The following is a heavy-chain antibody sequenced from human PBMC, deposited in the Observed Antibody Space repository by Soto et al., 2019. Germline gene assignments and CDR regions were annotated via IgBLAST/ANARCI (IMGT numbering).Heavy chain of an antibody. D-gene: IGHD2-15*01. J-gene: IGHJ5*02. CDR3: ARDVARSRKGRHNWFDP. CDR2: INHSGST. V-gene: IGHV4-34*01. CDR1: GGSFSGYY. Sequence: QVQLQQWGAGLLKPSETLSLTCAVYGGSFSGYYWSWIRQPPGKGLEWIGEINHSGSTNYNPSLKSRVTISVHTSKNQFSLKLSSVTAADTAVYYCARDVARSRKGRHNWFDPWGQGTLVTVSS.